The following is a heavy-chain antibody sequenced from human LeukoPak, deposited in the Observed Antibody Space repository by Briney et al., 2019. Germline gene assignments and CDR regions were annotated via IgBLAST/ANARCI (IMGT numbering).Heavy chain of an antibody. CDR2: INHSGST. CDR1: GGSFSGYY. V-gene: IGHV4-34*01. D-gene: IGHD3-10*01. J-gene: IGHJ4*02. Sequence: SETLSLTCAVYGGSFSGYYWSCIRQPPGKGLEWIGEINHSGSTNYNPSLKSRVTISVDTSKNQFSLKLSSVTAADTAVYYCAYGSGSFDYWGQGTLVTVSS. CDR3: AYGSGSFDY.